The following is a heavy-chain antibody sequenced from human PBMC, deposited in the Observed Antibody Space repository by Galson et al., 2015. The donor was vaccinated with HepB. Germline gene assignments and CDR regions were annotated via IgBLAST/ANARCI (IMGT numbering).Heavy chain of an antibody. Sequence: SVKVSCKASGYTFTSYGISWVRQAPGQGLEWMGWISAYNGNTNYAQKLQGRVTMTTDTSTSTAYMELRSLRSDDTAVYYCAREYSGYDPQPSFDYWGQGTLVTVSS. J-gene: IGHJ4*02. CDR1: GYTFTSYG. CDR3: AREYSGYDPQPSFDY. D-gene: IGHD5-12*01. CDR2: ISAYNGNT. V-gene: IGHV1-18*01.